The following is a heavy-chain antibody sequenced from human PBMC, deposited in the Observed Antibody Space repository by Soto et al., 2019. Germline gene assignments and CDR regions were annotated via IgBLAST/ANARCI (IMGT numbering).Heavy chain of an antibody. CDR2: IKSKSDGGST. J-gene: IGHJ4*02. CDR1: GFIFTNAW. V-gene: IGHV3-15*01. D-gene: IGHD6-6*01. Sequence: EVQLVESGGGLVKPGGSLRLSCAASGFIFTNAWMSWVRQAPGKGLEWVGRIKSKSDGGSTDYAAPVQGRFTISRDDSKNTLFLQMSSLKTEDTAVYYCTTCEYTFDYWGQGTLVTVSS. CDR3: TTCEYTFDY.